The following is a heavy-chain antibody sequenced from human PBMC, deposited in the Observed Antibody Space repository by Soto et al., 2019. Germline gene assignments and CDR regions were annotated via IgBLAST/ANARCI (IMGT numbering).Heavy chain of an antibody. Sequence: EVQLVESGGGLVQPGGSLKLSCAASGFTFSGSAMHWVRQASGKGLEWVGRIRSKANSYATAYAASVKGRFTISRDDSKNTAYLQMNSLKTEDTALYYCTRLTNSGSYYAAYWGQGTLVTVSS. CDR2: IRSKANSYAT. V-gene: IGHV3-73*01. CDR3: TRLTNSGSYYAAY. D-gene: IGHD1-26*01. CDR1: GFTFSGSA. J-gene: IGHJ4*02.